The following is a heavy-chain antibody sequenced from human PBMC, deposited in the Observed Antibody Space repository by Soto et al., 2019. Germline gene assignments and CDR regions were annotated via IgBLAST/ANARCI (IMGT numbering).Heavy chain of an antibody. D-gene: IGHD2-15*01. V-gene: IGHV3-53*01. J-gene: IGHJ4*02. CDR2: IYSGGST. Sequence: GGSLRLSCAASGFTVSSNYMSWVRQAPGKGLEWVSVIYSGGSTYYADSVKGRFTISRDNSKNTLYLQMDSLRAEDTAVYYCARVLAGSEGRRRHCSGGSCYWIAFDYWGQGTLVTVSS. CDR3: ARVLAGSEGRRRHCSGGSCYWIAFDY. CDR1: GFTVSSNY.